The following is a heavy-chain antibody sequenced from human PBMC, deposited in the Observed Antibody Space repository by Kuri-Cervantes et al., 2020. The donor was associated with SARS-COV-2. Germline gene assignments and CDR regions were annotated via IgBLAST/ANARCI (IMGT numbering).Heavy chain of an antibody. Sequence: ASVKVSCKASGYTFTGYYMHWVRQATGQGLEWMGWMNPNSGNTGYAQKFQGRVTITRNTSISTAYMELSSLRSEDTAVYYYARVGYDFWSGPNWFDPWGQGTLVTVSS. J-gene: IGHJ5*02. CDR2: MNPNSGNT. V-gene: IGHV1-8*03. D-gene: IGHD3-3*01. CDR1: GYTFTGYY. CDR3: ARVGYDFWSGPNWFDP.